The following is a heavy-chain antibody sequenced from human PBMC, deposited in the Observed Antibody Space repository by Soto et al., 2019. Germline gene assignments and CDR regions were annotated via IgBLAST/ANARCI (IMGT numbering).Heavy chain of an antibody. CDR3: ASTESYDSSGYRIYNYFDY. J-gene: IGHJ4*02. Sequence: ASVKVSCKASGGTFRSYAISWVRQAPGQGLEWMGGIIPIFGTANYAQKFQGRVTITADESTSTAYMELSSLRSEDTAVYYCASTESYDSSGYRIYNYFDYWGQGTLVTVSS. V-gene: IGHV1-69*13. CDR1: GGTFRSYA. CDR2: IIPIFGTA. D-gene: IGHD3-22*01.